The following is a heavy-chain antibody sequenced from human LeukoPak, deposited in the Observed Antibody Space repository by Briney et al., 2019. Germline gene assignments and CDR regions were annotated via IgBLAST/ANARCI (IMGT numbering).Heavy chain of an antibody. CDR1: GFIFSEYW. V-gene: IGHV3-74*01. D-gene: IGHD3-22*01. CDR3: ASSPVITRD. CDR2: INSDGSRI. Sequence: PGGSLRLSCVASGFIFSEYWMQWVRQAPGKGLEWVSRINSDGSRITYADSVKGRFTISRDNAKNTLYLEMKSLRVEDTAVYYCASSPVITRDWGQGTLVTVSS. J-gene: IGHJ4*02.